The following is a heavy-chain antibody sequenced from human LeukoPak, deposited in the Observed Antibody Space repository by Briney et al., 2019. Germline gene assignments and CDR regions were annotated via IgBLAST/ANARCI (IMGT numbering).Heavy chain of an antibody. CDR2: IYTSGST. V-gene: IGHV4-4*07. Sequence: SETLSLTCTVSGGSISNYYWSWIRQPAGKGLEWIGRIYTSGSTNYNPSLKSRVTMSVDTSKNQFSLKLSSVTAADTAVYYCARDHIAARPDYYYYYMDVWGKGTTVTVSS. CDR1: GGSISNYY. CDR3: ARDHIAARPDYYYYYMDV. D-gene: IGHD6-6*01. J-gene: IGHJ6*03.